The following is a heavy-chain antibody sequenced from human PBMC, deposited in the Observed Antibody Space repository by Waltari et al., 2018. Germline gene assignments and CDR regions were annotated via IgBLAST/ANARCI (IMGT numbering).Heavy chain of an antibody. Sequence: QAQLVQSGAEVKKPGSSWTVSGRASGGTFTSQPISGVRRAPGQGLEWMGRIIPIFGTANDAQKFQGRVTITADESTSTAYMELSSLRSEDTAVYYCAGPYSGSYYAFDIWGQGTMVTVSS. CDR1: GGTFTSQP. CDR2: IIPIFGTA. V-gene: IGHV1-69*15. CDR3: AGPYSGSYYAFDI. D-gene: IGHD1-26*01. J-gene: IGHJ3*02.